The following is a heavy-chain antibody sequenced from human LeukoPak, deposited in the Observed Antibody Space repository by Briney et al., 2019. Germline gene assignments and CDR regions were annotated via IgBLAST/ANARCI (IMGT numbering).Heavy chain of an antibody. Sequence: GGSLGLSCAASGFTFSTFVMTWVRQGPGKGLEWVSSIGESGGNTYYADSVKGRFTISRDNSKNTLYLQMNSLRDEDTAVYYCAKGRLRELNDCWGQGTLVTVSS. CDR3: AKGRLRELNDC. J-gene: IGHJ4*02. CDR2: IGESGGNT. D-gene: IGHD1-7*01. V-gene: IGHV3-23*01. CDR1: GFTFSTFV.